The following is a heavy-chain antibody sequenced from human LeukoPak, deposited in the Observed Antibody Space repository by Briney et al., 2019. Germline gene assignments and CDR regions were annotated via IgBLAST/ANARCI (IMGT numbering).Heavy chain of an antibody. CDR2: INHSGSTS. V-gene: IGHV4-34*01. J-gene: IGHJ4*02. Sequence: SETLSLTCAVYGESFSGYFWNWIRQPPGKGLEWIGEINHSGSTSNHNPSLKSRVTMSVDTSRNQFSLKLSSVTAADTAVYYCARKSGYARDYWGQGNLVTVSS. CDR3: ARKSGYARDY. CDR1: GESFSGYF. D-gene: IGHD5-12*01.